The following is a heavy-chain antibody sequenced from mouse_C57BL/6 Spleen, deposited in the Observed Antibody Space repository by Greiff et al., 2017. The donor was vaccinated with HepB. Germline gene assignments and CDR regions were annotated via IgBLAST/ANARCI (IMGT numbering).Heavy chain of an antibody. V-gene: IGHV1-80*01. CDR3: ARFGSYSNYWYFDV. J-gene: IGHJ1*03. CDR2: IYPGDGDT. D-gene: IGHD2-5*01. Sequence: QVQLQQSGAELVKPGASVKISCKASGYAFSSYWMNWVKQRPGKGLEWIGQIYPGDGDTNYNGKFKGKATLTADKSSSTAYMQLSSLTSEDSAVYFCARFGSYSNYWYFDVWGTGTTVTVSS. CDR1: GYAFSSYW.